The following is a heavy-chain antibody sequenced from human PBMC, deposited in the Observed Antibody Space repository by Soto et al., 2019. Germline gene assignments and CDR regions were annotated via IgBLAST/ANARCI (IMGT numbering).Heavy chain of an antibody. Sequence: GGSLRLSCAVSGFTFTTYWLHWVRLVPGRGLVWLSRIDNYGSSTIYADSVKGRFTISRDNAKNTLYLQMNSLRVEDTALYYCARGGPHHAFDVCAQGTEVPVSS. CDR1: GFTFTTYW. CDR2: IDNYGSST. J-gene: IGHJ3*01. CDR3: ARGGPHHAFDV. V-gene: IGHV3-74*01. D-gene: IGHD2-15*01.